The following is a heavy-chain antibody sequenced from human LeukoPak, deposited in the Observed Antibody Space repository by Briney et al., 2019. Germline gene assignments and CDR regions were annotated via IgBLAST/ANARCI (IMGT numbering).Heavy chain of an antibody. CDR3: ARRAHGSFDY. CDR1: GGSISSYY. V-gene: IGHV4-59*08. Sequence: SETLSLTCTVSGGSISSYYWSWLRQPPGKGLEWIGYIYYSGSTNYNPSLKSRVTISVDTSKNQFSLKLSSVAAADTAVYYCARRAHGSFDYWGQGTLVTVSS. J-gene: IGHJ4*02. CDR2: IYYSGST. D-gene: IGHD5-24*01.